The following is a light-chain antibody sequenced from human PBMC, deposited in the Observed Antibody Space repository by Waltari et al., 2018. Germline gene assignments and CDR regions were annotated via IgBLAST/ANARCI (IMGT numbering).Light chain of an antibody. CDR2: KVS. CDR1: QSLLHSNGNTY. V-gene: IGKV2-30*02. Sequence: DVVMTQSPLSLPITPGQPASMTCRSSQSLLHSNGNTYLSWFLQKPGQPPRRLIYKVSNRDSGFPDRFSGSVAGTDFTLKISSVEAEDVGVYYCMQGTHFPPWTFGQGTKVEIK. J-gene: IGKJ1*01. CDR3: MQGTHFPPWT.